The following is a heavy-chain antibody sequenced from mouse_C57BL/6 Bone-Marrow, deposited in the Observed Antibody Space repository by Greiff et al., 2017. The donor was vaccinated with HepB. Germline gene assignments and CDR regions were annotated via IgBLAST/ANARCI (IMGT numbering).Heavy chain of an antibody. CDR1: GFTFTDYY. V-gene: IGHV7-3*01. J-gene: IGHJ2*01. CDR2: IRNKANGYTT. D-gene: IGHD1-1*01. Sequence: EVKLEESGGGLVQPGGSLSLSCAASGFTFTDYYMSWVRQPPGKALEWLGFIRNKANGYTTEYSASVKGRFTISRDNFQSILYLQMNALRAEDSATYYCARSITAVVAPYFDYWGQGTTLTVSS. CDR3: ARSITAVVAPYFDY.